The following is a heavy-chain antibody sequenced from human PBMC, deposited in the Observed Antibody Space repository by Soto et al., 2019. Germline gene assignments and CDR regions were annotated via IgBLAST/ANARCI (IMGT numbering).Heavy chain of an antibody. CDR1: GFTFSSYA. D-gene: IGHD6-19*01. CDR3: AKCVGFGMAGRDYFGIDV. V-gene: IGHV3-23*01. CDR2: IGGGGTDT. Sequence: EVQLLESGGDLVQPGGSLSLSCAASGFTFSSYAMSWVRQAPGKGLEWVSGIGGGGTDTYYANSVRGRFTTSRGNSENALCPHLDRLGAVDRVVYYCAKCVGFGMAGRDYFGIDVWGRGTTVAVSS. J-gene: IGHJ6*02.